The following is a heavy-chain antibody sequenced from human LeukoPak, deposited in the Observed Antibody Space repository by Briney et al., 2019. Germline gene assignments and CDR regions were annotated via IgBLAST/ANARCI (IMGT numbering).Heavy chain of an antibody. Sequence: SETLSLTRTVSGGSISSSSYYWGWISQPPGKGLEWIGSIYYSGSTYYNPSLKSRVTISVDTSKNQFSLKLSSVTAADTAVYYCARHLYCSSTSCPNWFDPWGQGTLVTVSS. CDR2: IYYSGST. V-gene: IGHV4-39*01. CDR1: GGSISSSSYY. CDR3: ARHLYCSSTSCPNWFDP. D-gene: IGHD2-2*01. J-gene: IGHJ5*02.